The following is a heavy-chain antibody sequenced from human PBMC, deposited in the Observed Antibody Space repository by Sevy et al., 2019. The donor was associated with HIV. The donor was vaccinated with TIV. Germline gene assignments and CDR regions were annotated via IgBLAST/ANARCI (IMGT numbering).Heavy chain of an antibody. CDR3: ASDPNYYDSSGYYKQNYGMDV. J-gene: IGHJ6*02. D-gene: IGHD3-22*01. CDR2: INSSSSYI. CDR1: GFTFSSYS. Sequence: GGSLRLSCAASGFTFSSYSMNWVRQAPGKGLEWVSSINSSSSYIYYADSVKGRFTISRDNAKNSLYLQMNSLRAEDTAVYYCASDPNYYDSSGYYKQNYGMDVWGQGTTVTVSS. V-gene: IGHV3-21*01.